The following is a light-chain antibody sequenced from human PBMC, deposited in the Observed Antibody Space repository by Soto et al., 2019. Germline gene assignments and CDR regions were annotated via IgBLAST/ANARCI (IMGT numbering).Light chain of an antibody. Sequence: IGLTHSPGTLSLSPWEIATLSCRASQTVTSSFLAWYQRKPGQAPRLLIYGASDRATGIPDRFSGSGSGTDFSLTITSLEPEDFAVYYCQQRGKWPSTFGPGTKVDIK. CDR1: QTVTSSF. CDR2: GAS. CDR3: QQRGKWPST. V-gene: IGKV3D-20*02. J-gene: IGKJ2*02.